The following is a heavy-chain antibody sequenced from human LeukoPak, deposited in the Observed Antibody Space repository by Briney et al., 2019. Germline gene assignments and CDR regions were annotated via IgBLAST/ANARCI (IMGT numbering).Heavy chain of an antibody. V-gene: IGHV4-34*01. J-gene: IGHJ4*02. D-gene: IGHD3-10*01. CDR2: INHSGST. Sequence: SETLSLTCAVYGGSFSGYCWSWIRQPPGKGLEWIGEINHSGSTNYNPSLKSRVTISVDTSKNQFSLKLSSVTAADTAVYYCASGGVTMVRGRGTFDYWGQGNLVTVSS. CDR1: GGSFSGYC. CDR3: ASGGVTMVRGRGTFDY.